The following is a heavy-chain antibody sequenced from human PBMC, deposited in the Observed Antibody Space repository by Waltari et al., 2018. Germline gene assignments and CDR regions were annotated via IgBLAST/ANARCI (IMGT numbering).Heavy chain of an antibody. V-gene: IGHV4-39*07. CDR2: IYLSGRT. CDR3: MRGDGV. CDR1: GGSITSTGYY. Sequence: QLQLQESGPGLVKPSETLSLTCAVSGGSITSTGYYGGWVRQAPGKGVEWIGTIYLSGRTYYNPSLKSRVTMSVDTSKNQFSLKVSFVTAADTAVYYCMRGDGVWGQGTTVTVSS. J-gene: IGHJ6*02.